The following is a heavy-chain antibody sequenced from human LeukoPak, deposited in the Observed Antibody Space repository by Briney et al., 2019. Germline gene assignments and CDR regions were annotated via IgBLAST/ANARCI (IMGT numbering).Heavy chain of an antibody. CDR1: GGSISSYY. CDR2: IYYSGST. J-gene: IGHJ6*03. V-gene: IGHV4-59*01. D-gene: IGHD3-10*01. Sequence: PSETLSLTCTVSGGSISSYYWSWIRQPPGKGLEWIGYIYYSGSTNYNPSLKGRVTIPVDTSKNQFSLKLSSVTAADTAVYYCARQRPLWFGELFYYYYYMDVWGKGTTVTVSS. CDR3: ARQRPLWFGELFYYYYYMDV.